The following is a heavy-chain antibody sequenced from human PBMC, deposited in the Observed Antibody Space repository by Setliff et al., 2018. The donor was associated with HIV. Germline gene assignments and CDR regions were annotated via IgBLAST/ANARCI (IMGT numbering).Heavy chain of an antibody. Sequence: GGSLRLSCAASGFTFTSYSMHWVRQAPGKGLAWVAVISYDGSTKYYADSVKCRFTISRDNSKNTLYLQMNSLRAEDTAVYYCAKAFYPQYYHYYMDVWGKGTTVTVSS. D-gene: IGHD3-16*02. CDR3: AKAFYPQYYHYYMDV. V-gene: IGHV3-30*07. J-gene: IGHJ6*03. CDR2: ISYDGSTK. CDR1: GFTFTSYS.